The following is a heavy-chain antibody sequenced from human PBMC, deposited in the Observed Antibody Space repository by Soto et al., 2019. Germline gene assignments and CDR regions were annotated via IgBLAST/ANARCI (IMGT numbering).Heavy chain of an antibody. Sequence: ASVKVSCKASGHTFTGYYMHWVRQAPGQGLEWMGWINPNSGGTNYAQKLQGWVTMTRDTSISTAYMELSRLRSDDTAVYYCARSRGSSSYYYGMDVWGQGTTVTVSS. D-gene: IGHD6-6*01. V-gene: IGHV1-2*04. CDR2: INPNSGGT. J-gene: IGHJ6*02. CDR1: GHTFTGYY. CDR3: ARSRGSSSYYYGMDV.